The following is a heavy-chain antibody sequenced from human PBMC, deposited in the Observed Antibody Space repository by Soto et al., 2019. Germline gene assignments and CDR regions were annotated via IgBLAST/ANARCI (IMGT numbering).Heavy chain of an antibody. V-gene: IGHV4-59*08. CDR3: ARDSYDSSGSSGYSFDY. D-gene: IGHD3-22*01. CDR2: MYNTGST. Sequence: SETLSLTCTVSGGSISGYYWSWIRQPPGKGLEWIGYMYNTGSTVYNPSFKSRVTISVDTSKNQFSLKLSSVTAADTAVYYCARDSYDSSGSSGYSFDYWGQGTLVTVSS. CDR1: GGSISGYY. J-gene: IGHJ4*02.